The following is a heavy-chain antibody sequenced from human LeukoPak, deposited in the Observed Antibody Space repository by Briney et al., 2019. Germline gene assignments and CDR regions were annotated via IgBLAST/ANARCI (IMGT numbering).Heavy chain of an antibody. D-gene: IGHD3-22*01. CDR1: GFTFSSFG. Sequence: GGSLRLSCAASGFTFSSFGMTWVRQAPGKGLEWVSTITGSGGITYYADSVKGRFTISRDNSKNTLYLQMNSLRAEDMALYYCAKAQVLRPYYYDSSGSFDYWGQGTLVTASS. CDR3: AKAQVLRPYYYDSSGSFDY. V-gene: IGHV3-23*01. CDR2: ITGSGGIT. J-gene: IGHJ4*02.